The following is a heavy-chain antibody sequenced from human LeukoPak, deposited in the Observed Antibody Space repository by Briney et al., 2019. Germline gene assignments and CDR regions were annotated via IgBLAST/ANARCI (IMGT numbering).Heavy chain of an antibody. V-gene: IGHV3-7*01. CDR3: ARDMKGNLDY. CDR2: INQDGSTK. J-gene: IGHJ4*02. D-gene: IGHD1-14*01. CDR1: GFTFSNVW. Sequence: GGSLRLPCAASGFTFSNVWMAWVRQAPGKGLEWVANINQDGSTKQYVDSVRDRFTISRDNAKNSLYLQMNSLTAEDTGLYHCARDMKGNLDYWGQGTLVTVSS.